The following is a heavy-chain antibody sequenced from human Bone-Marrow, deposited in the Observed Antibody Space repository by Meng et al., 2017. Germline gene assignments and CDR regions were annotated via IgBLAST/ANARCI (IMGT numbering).Heavy chain of an antibody. CDR3: ARDLRGPSSY. J-gene: IGHJ4*02. CDR1: GFTFSSYE. Sequence: GGSLRLSCAASGFTFSSYEMNWVRQAPGKGLECVAYIKEDGSEKYYVDSVKGRFTISRDNAKNSLYLHMSSLRAEDTAVYYCARDLRGPSSYWGQGTLVTVSS. D-gene: IGHD3-16*01. V-gene: IGHV3-7*01. CDR2: IKEDGSEK.